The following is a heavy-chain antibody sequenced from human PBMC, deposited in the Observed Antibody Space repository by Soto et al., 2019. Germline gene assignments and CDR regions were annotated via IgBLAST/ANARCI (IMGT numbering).Heavy chain of an antibody. V-gene: IGHV2-5*02. Sequence: QITLKESGPTLVKPTQTLTLTCAFSGFSLSTTSVGVGWIRQPPGKALEWLALIYWDDDKLYSPSLRSRLTLTKDTCKNQVVLTMTIMDPADKATDFCAHYDSSGSFGFDYWGQGTLVTVSS. D-gene: IGHD3-22*01. CDR1: GFSLSTTSVG. J-gene: IGHJ4*02. CDR2: IYWDDDK. CDR3: AHYDSSGSFGFDY.